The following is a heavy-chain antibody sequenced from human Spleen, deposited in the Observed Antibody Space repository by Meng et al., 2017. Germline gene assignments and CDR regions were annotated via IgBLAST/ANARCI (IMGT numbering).Heavy chain of an antibody. Sequence: QVQLQESGPGLVEPSGTLSLTCAVSGGSISSSNWWSWVRQPPWKGLEWIGEIYHSGSTNYNPSLKSRITISVDKPKNQFSLTLSSVTTADTAVYYCTKNDFYCLGYWGQGTLVTVSS. J-gene: IGHJ4*02. CDR2: IYHSGST. CDR1: GGSISSSNW. V-gene: IGHV4-4*02. CDR3: TKNDFYCLGY. D-gene: IGHD2-21*01.